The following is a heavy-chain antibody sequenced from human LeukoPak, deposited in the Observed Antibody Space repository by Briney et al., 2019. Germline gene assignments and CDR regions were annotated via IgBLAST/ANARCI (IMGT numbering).Heavy chain of an antibody. Sequence: GGSLRLSCAASGFTFSSYEMNWVRQAPGKGLEWVSYISSSGSTIYYADSVKGRFTISRDNAKNSLYLQMNSLRAEDTAAYYCARDLGYYDRTSYWGQGTLVTVSS. V-gene: IGHV3-48*03. CDR3: ARDLGYYDRTSY. J-gene: IGHJ4*02. CDR2: ISSSGSTI. CDR1: GFTFSSYE. D-gene: IGHD3-22*01.